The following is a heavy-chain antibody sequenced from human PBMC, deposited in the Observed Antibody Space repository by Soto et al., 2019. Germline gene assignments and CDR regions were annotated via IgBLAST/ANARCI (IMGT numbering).Heavy chain of an antibody. J-gene: IGHJ4*02. CDR2: IHHSGRT. CDR1: GDSISSDKW. V-gene: IGHV4-4*02. Sequence: QAQLQESGPGLVKPSGTLSLTCAVSGDSISSDKWWSWVRQPPGKGLDWIGEIHHSGRTNYNPSLKSRVTILVEKSKNQVSLELSSMTAADTAVYYCARGGDWQFDYWGQGTLVTVSS. CDR3: ARGGDWQFDY. D-gene: IGHD2-21*02.